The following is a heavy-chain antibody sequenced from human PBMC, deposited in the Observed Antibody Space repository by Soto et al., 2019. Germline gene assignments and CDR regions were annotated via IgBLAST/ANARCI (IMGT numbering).Heavy chain of an antibody. V-gene: IGHV3-11*06. CDR3: ARLSSKYDTFSD. CDR1: GFTVADYY. J-gene: IGHJ1*01. D-gene: IGHD6-6*01. CDR2: ISSGSDYI. Sequence: GGSLRLSCAASGFTVADYYMSWIRQAPGKGLEWVSYISSGSDYIKYADSVQGRFTISKDDAKNSLYLQMNSLRAEDTAVYYCARLSSKYDTFSDWGQGILVTVSS.